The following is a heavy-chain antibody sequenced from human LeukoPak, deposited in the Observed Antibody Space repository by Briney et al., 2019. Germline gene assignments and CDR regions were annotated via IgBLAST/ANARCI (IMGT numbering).Heavy chain of an antibody. D-gene: IGHD5-24*01. Sequence: GGSLRLSCAASGFSLSSYWMTWVRQAPGKGLEWVARINQDGSGRYCVDSVKGRFTISRDNAKNLLYLQMNSLRVDDTAVYYCANVGDVYNGALEIWGQGTTVTVSS. CDR1: GFSLSSYW. CDR3: ANVGDVYNGALEI. V-gene: IGHV3-7*01. CDR2: INQDGSGR. J-gene: IGHJ3*02.